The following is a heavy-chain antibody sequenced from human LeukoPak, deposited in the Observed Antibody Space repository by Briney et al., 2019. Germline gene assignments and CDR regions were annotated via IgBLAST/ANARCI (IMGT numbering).Heavy chain of an antibody. CDR2: IYYSGST. V-gene: IGHV4-59*08. CDR3: ARRGDGYKKDAFDI. J-gene: IGHJ3*02. Sequence: PSETLSLTCTVSGGSISSYYWSWIRQPPGKGLEWIGYIYYSGSTNYNPSLKSRVTISVDTSKNQFSLKLSSVTAADTAVYYCARRGDGYKKDAFDIWGQGTMVTVSS. CDR1: GGSISSYY. D-gene: IGHD5-12*01.